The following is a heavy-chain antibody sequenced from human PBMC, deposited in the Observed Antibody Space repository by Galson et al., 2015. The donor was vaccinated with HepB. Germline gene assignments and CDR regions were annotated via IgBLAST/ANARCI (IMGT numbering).Heavy chain of an antibody. J-gene: IGHJ6*03. CDR1: GFTFSSYA. CDR3: ARAGSSGWTYYYYYMDV. D-gene: IGHD6-19*01. V-gene: IGHV3-30-3*01. Sequence: SLRLSCAASGFTFSSYAMHWVRQAPGKGLEWVAVISYDGSNKYYADSVKGRFTISRDNSKNTLYLQMNSLRAEDTAVYYCARAGSSGWTYYYYYMDVWGKGTTVTVSS. CDR2: ISYDGSNK.